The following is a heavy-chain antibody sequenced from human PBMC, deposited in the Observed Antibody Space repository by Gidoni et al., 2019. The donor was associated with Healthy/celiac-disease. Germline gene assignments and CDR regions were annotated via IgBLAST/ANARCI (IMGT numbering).Heavy chain of an antibody. CDR2: IYYSGST. CDR3: ARVYTGENGVSDAFDI. D-gene: IGHD3-10*01. J-gene: IGHJ3*02. CDR1: GGSISSYY. Sequence: QVQLQESGPGLVKPPETLSLTCTVSGGSISSYYWSWIRQPPGKGLEWIGYIYYSGSTNYNPSLKSRVTISVDTSKNQFSLKLSSVTAADTAVYYCARVYTGENGVSDAFDIWGQGTMVTVSS. V-gene: IGHV4-59*01.